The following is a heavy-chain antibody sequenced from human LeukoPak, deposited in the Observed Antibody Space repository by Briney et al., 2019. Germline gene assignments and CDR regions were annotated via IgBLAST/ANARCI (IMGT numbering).Heavy chain of an antibody. CDR3: ARAYGDFDY. J-gene: IGHJ4*02. CDR1: GFTFSSYA. Sequence: PGGSLRLSCAASGFTFSSYAMHWVRQAPGKGLEWVAVISYDGSNKYYVDSVKGRFTISRDNSKNTLYLQMNSLRAEDTAVYYCARAYGDFDYWGQGTLVTVSS. D-gene: IGHD4-17*01. V-gene: IGHV3-30-3*01. CDR2: ISYDGSNK.